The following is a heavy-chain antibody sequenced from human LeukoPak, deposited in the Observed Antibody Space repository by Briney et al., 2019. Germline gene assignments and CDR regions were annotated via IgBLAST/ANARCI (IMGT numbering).Heavy chain of an antibody. V-gene: IGHV3-11*01. J-gene: IGHJ6*02. CDR1: GFTFSDYY. D-gene: IGHD2-2*01. CDR3: ARDRGYCSSTSCYRILYYYGMDV. CDR2: ISSSGSTI. Sequence: GGSLRLSCAASGFTFSDYYMSWIRQAPGKGLVWVSYISSSGSTIYYADSVKGRFTISRDNAKNSLYLQMNSLRAEDTAVYYCARDRGYCSSTSCYRILYYYGMDVWGQGTTVTVSS.